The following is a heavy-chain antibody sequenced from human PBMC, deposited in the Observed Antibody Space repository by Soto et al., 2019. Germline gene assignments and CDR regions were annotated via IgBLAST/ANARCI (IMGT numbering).Heavy chain of an antibody. Sequence: PSETLSLTCAVYGGSFSGYYWTWIRQPPGTGLEWIGEINHSGSTNYNPSLKSRVTISVDTSKNQFSLKLTSVTAADTSVYYCARDKITGLFDYWGQGTLVT. CDR2: INHSGST. D-gene: IGHD2-8*02. J-gene: IGHJ4*02. CDR3: ARDKITGLFDY. V-gene: IGHV4-34*01. CDR1: GGSFSGYY.